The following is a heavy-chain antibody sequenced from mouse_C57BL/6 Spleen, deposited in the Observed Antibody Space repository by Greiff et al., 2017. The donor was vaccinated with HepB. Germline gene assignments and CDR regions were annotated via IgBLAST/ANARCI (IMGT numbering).Heavy chain of an antibody. V-gene: IGHV2-6-1*01. D-gene: IGHD1-1*01. J-gene: IGHJ1*03. CDR3: ARHAYYGSSRNWYFDV. CDR1: GFSFTSYG. Sequence: VHLVESGPGLVAPSQSLSITCTVSGFSFTSYGVHWVRQPPGKGLEWLVVIWSDGSTTYNSALKSRLSISKDNSKSQVFLKMNSLQTDDTAMYYCARHAYYGSSRNWYFDVWGTGTTVTVSS. CDR2: IWSDGST.